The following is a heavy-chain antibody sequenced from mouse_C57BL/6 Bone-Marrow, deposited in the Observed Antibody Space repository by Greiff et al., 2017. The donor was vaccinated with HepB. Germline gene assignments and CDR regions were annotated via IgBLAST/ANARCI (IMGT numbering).Heavy chain of an antibody. CDR3: EREPFTTVVAPMGY. Sequence: QVQLQQPGAELVKPGASVKMSCKASGYTFTSYWITWVKQRPGQGLEWIGDIYPGSGSTNYNEKFKSKATLTVDTSSSTAYMQLSSLTSEESAVYYCEREPFTTVVAPMGYWGQGTSVTVSS. V-gene: IGHV1-55*01. D-gene: IGHD1-1*01. J-gene: IGHJ4*01. CDR2: IYPGSGST. CDR1: GYTFTSYW.